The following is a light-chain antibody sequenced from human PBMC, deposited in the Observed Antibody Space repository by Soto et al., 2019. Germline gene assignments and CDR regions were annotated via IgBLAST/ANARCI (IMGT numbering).Light chain of an antibody. V-gene: IGKV1-39*01. J-gene: IGKJ4*01. CDR3: QQSYIVFS. CDR1: QSVNSY. Sequence: DVHMTQSPSSLSASVGDRVTITCRASQSVNSYLNWYQVKPGKAPKLLIYAASSLQSGVPLRFSGSGSGTDFTLTISSLQPEDFATYYCQQSYIVFSFGGGTKVDIK. CDR2: AAS.